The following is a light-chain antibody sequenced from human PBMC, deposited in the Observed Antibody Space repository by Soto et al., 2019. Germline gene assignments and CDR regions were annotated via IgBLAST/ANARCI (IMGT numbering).Light chain of an antibody. CDR3: QQYNNWPPMT. CDR1: QSVSGN. V-gene: IGKV3-15*01. CDR2: GAS. J-gene: IGKJ3*01. Sequence: EIVMAQSPATLSVSPGERATLSCRASQSVSGNLAWYQQKPGQAPRLLIYGASTRATGIPARFSGSGSGTEFTLTISSLQSEDFAVYYCQQYNNWPPMTFGPGTKVDVK.